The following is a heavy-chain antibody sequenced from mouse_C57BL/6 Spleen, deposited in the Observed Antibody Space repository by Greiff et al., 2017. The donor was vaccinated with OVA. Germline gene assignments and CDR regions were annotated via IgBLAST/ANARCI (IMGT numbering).Heavy chain of an antibody. V-gene: IGHV5-4*01. CDR2: ISDGGSYT. D-gene: IGHD2-5*01. J-gene: IGHJ3*01. CDR1: GFTFSSYA. Sequence: EVMLVESGGGLVKPGGSLELSCAASGFTFSSYAMSWVRQTPEKRLEWVATISDGGSYTYYPGNVKGRFTISIDNAKNNLYLQMSHLKSEDTAMYYCAREGYSNYPFAYWGQGTLVTVSA. CDR3: AREGYSNYPFAY.